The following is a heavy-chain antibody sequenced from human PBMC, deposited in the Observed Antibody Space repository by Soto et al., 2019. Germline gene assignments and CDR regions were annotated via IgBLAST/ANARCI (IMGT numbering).Heavy chain of an antibody. CDR3: VKDESINWYSGHFRH. Sequence: ESGGGLVQPGRSLRLSCAASGFTFDDYAMHWVRQVPGKGREWVSGINWNSGSIGYADSVKGRFAISRDNAKNSLHLQMNSLRAEDTAFYYCVKDESINWYSGHFRHWGQGTLVTVSS. CDR1: GFTFDDYA. D-gene: IGHD6-13*01. CDR2: INWNSGSI. V-gene: IGHV3-9*01. J-gene: IGHJ1*01.